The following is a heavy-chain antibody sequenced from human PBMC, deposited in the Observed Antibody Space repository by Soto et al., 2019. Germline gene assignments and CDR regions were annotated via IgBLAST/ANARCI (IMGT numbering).Heavy chain of an antibody. CDR3: ASVHDFHAFDS. CDR1: GGSISSGGYY. V-gene: IGHV4-31*03. D-gene: IGHD2-21*02. Sequence: SETLSLSCTVSGGSISSGGYYWSWIRQHPGKGLEWIGYIYYSGSTYYNPSLKSRVTISVDTSKSQFPLKLTSVTAADTAVYYCASVHDFHAFDSWAQRTMVTVS. CDR2: IYYSGST. J-gene: IGHJ3*02.